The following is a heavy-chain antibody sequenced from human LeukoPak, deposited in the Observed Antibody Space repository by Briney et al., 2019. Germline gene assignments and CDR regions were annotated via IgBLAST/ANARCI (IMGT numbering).Heavy chain of an antibody. D-gene: IGHD2-2*01. CDR3: ARPPIVVVPSRDYYMDV. Sequence: SETLSPTCTVSGGSISSGGYYWSWIRQHPGKGLEWIGYIYYSGSTYYNPSLKSRVTISVDTSKNQFSLKLSSVTAADTAVYYCARPPIVVVPSRDYYMDVWGKGTTVTVSS. V-gene: IGHV4-31*03. CDR1: GGSISSGGYY. J-gene: IGHJ6*03. CDR2: IYYSGST.